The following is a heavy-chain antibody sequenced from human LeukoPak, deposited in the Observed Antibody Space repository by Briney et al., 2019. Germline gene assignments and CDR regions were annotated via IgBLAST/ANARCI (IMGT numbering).Heavy chain of an antibody. V-gene: IGHV3-53*01. D-gene: IGHD2-15*01. Sequence: GGSLRLSCAASGFTVSSNYMNWVRQAPGKGLECVSVISSGGSTYYADSVKGRFTISRDNSKNTLYLQMNNLRAEDTAVYYCARGGYCSGGSCPEGGWMDYYYMDVWGKGTTVTVSS. CDR2: ISSGGST. CDR1: GFTVSSNY. CDR3: ARGGYCSGGSCPEGGWMDYYYMDV. J-gene: IGHJ6*03.